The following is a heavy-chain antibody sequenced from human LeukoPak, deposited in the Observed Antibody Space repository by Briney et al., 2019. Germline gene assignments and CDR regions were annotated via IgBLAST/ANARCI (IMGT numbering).Heavy chain of an antibody. CDR2: ISGSGGST. V-gene: IGHV3-23*01. D-gene: IGHD2-2*02. J-gene: IGHJ4*02. Sequence: PGGSLRLSCAASGFTFSSYAMSWVRQAPGKGLEWVSAISGSGGSTYYADSVKGRFTISRDNSKDTLYLQMNSLRAEDTAVYYCANTLWLGYCSSTSCYSGYWGQGTLVTVSS. CDR3: ANTLWLGYCSSTSCYSGY. CDR1: GFTFSSYA.